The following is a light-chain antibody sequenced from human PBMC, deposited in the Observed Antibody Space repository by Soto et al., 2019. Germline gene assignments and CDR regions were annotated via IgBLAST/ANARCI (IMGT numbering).Light chain of an antibody. CDR3: SSYTSSSTYV. V-gene: IGLV2-14*01. J-gene: IGLJ1*01. CDR1: SSDVGTYKY. Sequence: QSVLTQPASVSGSPGQSITISCTGTSSDVGTYKYVSWYQLHPGKAPKLMVYEVSNRPSGVSNRFSGSKFGNTASLTISGLQAEDEADYHCSSYTSSSTYVFGTGTKVTVL. CDR2: EVS.